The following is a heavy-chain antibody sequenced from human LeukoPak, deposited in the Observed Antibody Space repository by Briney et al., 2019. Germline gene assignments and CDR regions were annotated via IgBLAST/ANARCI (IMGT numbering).Heavy chain of an antibody. D-gene: IGHD6-6*01. CDR2: ISYDGSNK. CDR1: GFTFSSYA. CDR3: ARAPQQLAPFDY. J-gene: IGHJ4*02. V-gene: IGHV3-30-3*01. Sequence: PGGSLRLSCAASGFTFSSYAMHWVRQAPGKGLEWVAVISYDGSNKYYADSVKGRFTISRDNSKNTLYLQMNSLRAEDTAVYYCARAPQQLAPFDYWGQGTLVTVSS.